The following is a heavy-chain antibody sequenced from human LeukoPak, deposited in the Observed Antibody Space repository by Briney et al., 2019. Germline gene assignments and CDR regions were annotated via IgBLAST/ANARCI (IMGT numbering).Heavy chain of an antibody. D-gene: IGHD2-2*01. CDR3: AREVVVPAAMGSDAFDI. J-gene: IGHJ3*02. CDR2: ISYDGSNK. Sequence: GGSLRLSCAASGFTFSSYAMHWVRQAPGKGLEWVAVISYDGSNKYYADSVKGRFTISRDNSKNTLYLQMNSLRAEDTAVYYCAREVVVPAAMGSDAFDIWGQGTMVTVSS. CDR1: GFTFSSYA. V-gene: IGHV3-30-3*01.